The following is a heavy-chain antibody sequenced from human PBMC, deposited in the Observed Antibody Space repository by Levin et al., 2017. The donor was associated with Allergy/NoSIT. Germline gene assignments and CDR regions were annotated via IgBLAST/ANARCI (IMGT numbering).Heavy chain of an antibody. J-gene: IGHJ6*02. D-gene: IGHD6-13*01. CDR2: ISWNSGSI. CDR1: GFTFDDYA. CDR3: AKDARTRAAAYYYYGMDV. Sequence: LSLTCAASGFTFDDYAMHWVRQAPGKGLEWVSGISWNSGSIGYADSVKGRFTISRDNAKNSLYLQMNSLRAEDTALYYCAKDARTRAAAYYYYGMDVWGQGTTVTVSS. V-gene: IGHV3-9*01.